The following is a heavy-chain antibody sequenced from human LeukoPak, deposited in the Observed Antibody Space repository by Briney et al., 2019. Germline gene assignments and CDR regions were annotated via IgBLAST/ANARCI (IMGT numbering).Heavy chain of an antibody. D-gene: IGHD3-10*01. J-gene: IGHJ3*02. CDR3: ARGGMVRRVMGAFDI. V-gene: IGHV3-7*01. Sequence: GGSLRLSCAASGFTFSNYWMSWVRQAPGKGLECVANIKQDGSDKYYVDSVKGRFTVSRDNAKNSLYLQMNSLRAEDTAVFYCARGGMVRRVMGAFDIWGEGTLVAVSS. CDR2: IKQDGSDK. CDR1: GFTFSNYW.